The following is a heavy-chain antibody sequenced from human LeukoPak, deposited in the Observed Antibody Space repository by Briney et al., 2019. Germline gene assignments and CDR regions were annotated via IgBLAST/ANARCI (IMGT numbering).Heavy chain of an antibody. D-gene: IGHD1-7*01. CDR1: GGTFSSYA. Sequence: GASVKVSCKASGGTFSSYAISWVRQAPGQGLEWMGGIIPIFGTANYAQRFQGRVTITADESTSTAYMELSSLRSEDTAVYYCATPLSDNWNYVDYFDYWGQGTLVTVSS. V-gene: IGHV1-69*13. CDR2: IIPIFGTA. J-gene: IGHJ4*02. CDR3: ATPLSDNWNYVDYFDY.